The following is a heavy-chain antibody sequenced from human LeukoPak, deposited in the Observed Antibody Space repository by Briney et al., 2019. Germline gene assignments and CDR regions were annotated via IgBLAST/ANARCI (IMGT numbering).Heavy chain of an antibody. D-gene: IGHD4-17*01. CDR2: IYYSGST. CDR1: GGSISSYY. J-gene: IGHJ6*02. Sequence: SETLSLTCTVSGGSISSYYWSWIRQPPGKGLEWIGYIYYSGSTNYNPSLKSRVTISVDTSKNQFSLKLSSVTAADTAVYYCARVTTVTTFYYYGMDVWGQGTTVTVSS. CDR3: ARVTTVTTFYYYGMDV. V-gene: IGHV4-59*12.